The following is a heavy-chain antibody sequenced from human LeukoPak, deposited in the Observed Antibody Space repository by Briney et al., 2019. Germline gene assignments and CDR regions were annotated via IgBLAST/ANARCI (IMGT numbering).Heavy chain of an antibody. CDR2: MSPNSGNT. Sequence: ASVKVSCKASGYAFTSYDINWVRQATGQGLEWMGYMSPNSGNTGSAQKFQGRVTMTRNTSISTAYMELSSLRSEDTAVYYCATELRHQDYWGQGTLVTVSS. V-gene: IGHV1-8*01. CDR1: GYAFTSYD. CDR3: ATELRHQDY. J-gene: IGHJ4*02. D-gene: IGHD2-15*01.